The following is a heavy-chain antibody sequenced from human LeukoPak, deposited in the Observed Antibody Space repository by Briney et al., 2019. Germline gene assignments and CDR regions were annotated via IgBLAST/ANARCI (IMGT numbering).Heavy chain of an antibody. J-gene: IGHJ4*02. CDR1: GFTFSTYG. V-gene: IGHV3-33*01. Sequence: PGGSLRLSCAASGFTFSTYGMHWVRQAPGKGLEWVSDIWYNGNTYYADSVKRRFTISRDNSKSTLYLQMNSLRAEDTAVYYCAREEGVDGTSGINNWGQGTLVIVSS. D-gene: IGHD4-23*01. CDR3: AREEGVDGTSGINN. CDR2: IWYNGNT.